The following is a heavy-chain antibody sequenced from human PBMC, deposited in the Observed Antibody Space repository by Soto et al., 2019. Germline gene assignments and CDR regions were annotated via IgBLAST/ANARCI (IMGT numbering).Heavy chain of an antibody. J-gene: IGHJ6*02. D-gene: IGHD2-15*01. V-gene: IGHV1-18*04. CDR1: GYTFISHG. CDR2: ISGKNGNT. CDR3: ARVSSSIVVVPDYGMDV. Sequence: QVQLVQSGVEVKKPGASVKVSCKASGYTFISHGISWVRQAPGQGLEWMGWISGKNGNTNYGEKPKGRVTLTTDTTTSPDYMELRSLRSDDTAVYYCARVSSSIVVVPDYGMDVWGQGTTVTVSS.